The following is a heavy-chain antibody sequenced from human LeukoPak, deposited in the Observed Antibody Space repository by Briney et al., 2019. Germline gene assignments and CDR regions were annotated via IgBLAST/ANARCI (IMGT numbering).Heavy chain of an antibody. D-gene: IGHD1-1*01. CDR1: GGSISSYY. CDR2: ISYSGST. V-gene: IGHV4-59*01. J-gene: IGHJ5*02. CDR3: AREGTAGTNLNWFDP. Sequence: PSETLSLTCTVSGGSISSYYWSWVRQPPGKGLEWIGYISYSGSTNFNPSLKSRVTISVDTSKNQFSLRLSSVTAADTAVYYCAREGTAGTNLNWFDPWGQGTLVTVSS.